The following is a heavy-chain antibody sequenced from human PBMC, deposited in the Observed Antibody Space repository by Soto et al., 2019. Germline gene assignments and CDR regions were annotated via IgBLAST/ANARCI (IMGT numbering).Heavy chain of an antibody. CDR1: GFTFSTYA. V-gene: IGHV3-23*01. Sequence: PGGSLRLSCAASGFTFSTYAMSWVRQAPGKGLEWVSTITGGGGSAYYADSVKGRFTISRDNSRNTLYLQMNSLGAEDTAIYYCAKTPRGRYCAYGICYPLDYWGQGSLVTVSS. J-gene: IGHJ4*02. CDR3: AKTPRGRYCAYGICYPLDY. CDR2: ITGGGGSA. D-gene: IGHD2-8*01.